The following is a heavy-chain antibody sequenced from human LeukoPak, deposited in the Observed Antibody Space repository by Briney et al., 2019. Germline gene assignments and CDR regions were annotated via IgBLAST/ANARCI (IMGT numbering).Heavy chain of an antibody. D-gene: IGHD6-19*01. J-gene: IGHJ4*02. CDR2: ISYDGSAK. V-gene: IGHV3-30*18. CDR3: AKGHSSGWSGHFDY. Sequence: GGSLRLSCTASGFTFSSSGMHWVRQAPGKGLEWVAVISYDGSAKYYADSVKGRFTISRDNSKNTLYLQMNSLRAEDTAVYYCAKGHSSGWSGHFDYWGQGTPVTVSS. CDR1: GFTFSSSG.